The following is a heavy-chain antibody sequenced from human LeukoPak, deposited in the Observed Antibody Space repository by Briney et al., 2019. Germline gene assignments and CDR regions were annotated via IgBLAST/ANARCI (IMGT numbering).Heavy chain of an antibody. D-gene: IGHD3-9*01. CDR3: AREPLPSYYDILTGYYVSHKYYFDY. V-gene: IGHV1-18*01. J-gene: IGHJ4*02. CDR1: GYTFTSYG. CDR2: ISAYNGNT. Sequence: ASVKVSCKASGYTFTSYGISWVRQAPGQGLEWMGWISAYNGNTNYAQKLQGRVTMPTDTSTSTAYMELRSLRSDDTAVYYCAREPLPSYYDILTGYYVSHKYYFDYWGQGTLVTVSS.